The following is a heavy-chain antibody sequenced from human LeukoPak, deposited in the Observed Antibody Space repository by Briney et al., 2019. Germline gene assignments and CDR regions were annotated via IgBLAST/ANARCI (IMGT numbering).Heavy chain of an antibody. Sequence: SETLSLTCTVSGGSTSSYYWSWIRQPPGKGLEWIGYIYYSGSTNYNPSLKSRVTISVDTSNNQFSLKLSSVAAADTAVYYCARGTDIVVVPAGAWFDPWGQGTLVTVSS. J-gene: IGHJ5*02. CDR2: IYYSGST. CDR1: GGSTSSYY. CDR3: ARGTDIVVVPAGAWFDP. V-gene: IGHV4-59*12. D-gene: IGHD2-2*01.